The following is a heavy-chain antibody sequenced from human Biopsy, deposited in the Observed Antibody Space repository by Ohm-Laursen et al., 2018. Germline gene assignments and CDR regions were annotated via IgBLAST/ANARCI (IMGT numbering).Heavy chain of an antibody. CDR1: GFSLSDPRVG. Sequence: TQTLTLTCTVSGFSLSDPRVGVSWIRQPPGKALEWLGHIVSNDETSYSTSLKSRLTISKDTSKSQVILTMTNMHPVDAATYYCARTLWFGDATGWGHYFDSWGQGTLVTVSS. CDR3: ARTLWFGDATGWGHYFDS. CDR2: IVSNDET. D-gene: IGHD3-10*01. V-gene: IGHV2-26*01. J-gene: IGHJ4*02.